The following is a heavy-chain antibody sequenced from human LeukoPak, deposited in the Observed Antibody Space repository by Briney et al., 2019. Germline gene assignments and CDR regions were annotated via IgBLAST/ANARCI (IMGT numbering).Heavy chain of an antibody. Sequence: SETLSLTCTVSGGSITSGNYYWSWIRQPAGKGLEWIGYIYYSGSTNYNPSLKSRVTISVDTSKNQFSLKLSSVTAADTAVYYCARVFGYLEGYNWFDPWGQGTLVTVSS. J-gene: IGHJ5*02. CDR1: GGSITSGNYY. CDR3: ARVFGYLEGYNWFDP. D-gene: IGHD5-12*01. CDR2: IYYSGST. V-gene: IGHV4-61*10.